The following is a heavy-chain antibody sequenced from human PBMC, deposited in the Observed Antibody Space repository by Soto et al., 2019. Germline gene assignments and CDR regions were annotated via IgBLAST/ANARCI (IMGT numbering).Heavy chain of an antibody. Sequence: ASVKVSCKASGYSFTNNDVSWVRQATGQGLEWMGWMNPGSGDTGYAQKFQGRVTMARDISIATAYMELSSLRSDDTAIYYCARMDPFDSSIWFVPLCQGTLVNV. CDR3: ARMDPFDSSIWFVP. V-gene: IGHV1-8*01. D-gene: IGHD3-16*01. CDR2: MNPGSGDT. J-gene: IGHJ5*02. CDR1: GYSFTNND.